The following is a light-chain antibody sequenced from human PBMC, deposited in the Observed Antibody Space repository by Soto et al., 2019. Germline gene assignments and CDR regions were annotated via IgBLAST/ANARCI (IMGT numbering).Light chain of an antibody. CDR2: GAS. V-gene: IGKV1-39*01. CDR1: HTIATY. CDR3: QQFYYYPHT. J-gene: IGKJ2*01. Sequence: IQMTQSPSSLSASVGDGVTLTCRASHTIATYLNWYQQNPGQVPEVLIYGASRFHVGVPSRFTGSGYGTDFTLTINTLQPEDFAIYYCQQFYYYPHTFGRGTKLEVK.